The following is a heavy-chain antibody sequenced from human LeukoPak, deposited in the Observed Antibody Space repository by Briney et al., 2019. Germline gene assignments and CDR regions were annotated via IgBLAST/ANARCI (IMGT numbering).Heavy chain of an antibody. CDR3: ARDPGTYPRQ. V-gene: IGHV3-48*04. J-gene: IGHJ4*02. CDR1: GFTFSNYR. CDR2: ISSSGSTI. Sequence: GGSLRLSCAASGFTFSNYRMNWVRQAPGKGLEWVSYISSSGSTIYYADSVKGRFTIPRDNAKNSLYLQMNSLRAEDTAVYYCARDPGTYPRQWGQGTLVTVSS. D-gene: IGHD1-1*01.